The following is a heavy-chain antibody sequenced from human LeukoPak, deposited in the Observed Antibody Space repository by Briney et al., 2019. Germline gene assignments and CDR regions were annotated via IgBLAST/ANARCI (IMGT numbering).Heavy chain of an antibody. CDR3: ARVLQDPSYYYYGMDV. V-gene: IGHV1-18*01. CDR1: GGSFNKYV. J-gene: IGHJ6*02. CDR2: ISAYNGNT. Sequence: GSSVKVSCKASGGSFNKYVISWVRQAPGQGLEWMGWISAYNGNTNYAQKLQGRVTMTTDTSTSTAYMELRSLRSDNTAVYYCARVLQDPSYYYYGMDVWGQGTTVTVSS. D-gene: IGHD2-15*01.